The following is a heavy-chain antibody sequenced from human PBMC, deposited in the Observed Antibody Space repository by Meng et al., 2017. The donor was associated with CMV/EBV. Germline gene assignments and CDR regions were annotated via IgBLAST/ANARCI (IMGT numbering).Heavy chain of an antibody. V-gene: IGHV4-39*07. CDR3: ARGIIAAAASSVDYYYYGMDV. J-gene: IGHJ6*02. CDR1: GGSISSSSYY. Sequence: SETLSPTCTVSGGSISSSSYYWGWIRQPPGKGLEWIGSIYYSGSTYYNPSLKSRVTISVDTSKNQFSLKLSSVTAADTAVYYCARGIIAAAASSVDYYYYGMDVWGQGTTVTVSS. CDR2: IYYSGST. D-gene: IGHD6-13*01.